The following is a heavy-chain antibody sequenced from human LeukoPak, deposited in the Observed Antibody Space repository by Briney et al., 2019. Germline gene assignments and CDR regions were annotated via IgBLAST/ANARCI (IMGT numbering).Heavy chain of an antibody. V-gene: IGHV3-23*01. D-gene: IGHD2-21*02. CDR2: VRGNGGDT. CDR3: AKGAGMYVTAPDY. J-gene: IGHJ4*02. Sequence: PGGSLRLSCAASGFTFSSYAMHWVRQAPGKGLEWVSRVRGNGGDTSYADSVKGRFTISRDNSKNTLYLQMSSLRAEDTAVYYCAKGAGMYVTAPDYWGQGTLVTVSS. CDR1: GFTFSSYA.